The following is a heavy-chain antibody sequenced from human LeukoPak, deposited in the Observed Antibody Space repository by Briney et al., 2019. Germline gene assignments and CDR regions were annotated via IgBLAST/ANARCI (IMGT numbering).Heavy chain of an antibody. V-gene: IGHV1-18*01. Sequence: ASVKVSCKASGYTFTSYGISWVRQAPGQGLEWMGWISAYNVNTNYAQKLQGRVTMTTDTSTSTAYMELRSLRSDDTAVYYCARDLGCSSTSCYTNPDYWGQGTLVTVSS. CDR3: ARDLGCSSTSCYTNPDY. CDR1: GYTFTSYG. D-gene: IGHD2-2*02. J-gene: IGHJ4*02. CDR2: ISAYNVNT.